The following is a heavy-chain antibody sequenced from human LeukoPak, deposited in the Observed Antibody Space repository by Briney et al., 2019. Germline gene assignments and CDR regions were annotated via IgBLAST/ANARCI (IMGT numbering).Heavy chain of an antibody. CDR2: INHSGST. CDR1: GGSFSGYY. Sequence: SETLSLTCAVYGGSFSGYYWSWIRQPPGKGLEWIGEINHSGSTEFNPTLKSRVTISVDTSKNQFSLNMNSVTAADRAVYYCAKVGRYNWNDGRGWFDPWGQGTLVTVSS. CDR3: AKVGRYNWNDGRGWFDP. J-gene: IGHJ5*02. D-gene: IGHD1-20*01. V-gene: IGHV4-34*01.